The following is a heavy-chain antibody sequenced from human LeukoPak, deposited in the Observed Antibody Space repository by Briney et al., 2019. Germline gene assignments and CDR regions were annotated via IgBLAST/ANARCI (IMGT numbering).Heavy chain of an antibody. V-gene: IGHV3-30*18. CDR2: ISYDGSNK. Sequence: GGSLRLSCAASGFTFSSYGMHWVRQAPGKGLEWVAVISYDGSNKYYADSVKGRFTISRDNSKNTLYLQMNSLRAEDTAVYYCANSCSSTNCYSFDYWGQGTLVTVSS. J-gene: IGHJ4*02. CDR1: GFTFSSYG. CDR3: ANSCSSTNCYSFDY. D-gene: IGHD2-2*01.